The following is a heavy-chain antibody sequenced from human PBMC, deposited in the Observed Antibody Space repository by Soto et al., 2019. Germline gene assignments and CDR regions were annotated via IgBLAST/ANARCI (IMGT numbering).Heavy chain of an antibody. Sequence: QVQLVQSGAEVKKPGSSVKVSCKASGGTFSSYAISWVRQAPGQGLEWMGGIIPIFGTANYAQKFQGRDTITADESTSTDYRELSRLRSEDTAVYYCARAAGGWYSSSGWTVYWGQGTLVTVSS. D-gene: IGHD6-13*01. CDR1: GGTFSSYA. V-gene: IGHV1-69*01. CDR3: ARAAGGWYSSSGWTVY. CDR2: IIPIFGTA. J-gene: IGHJ4*02.